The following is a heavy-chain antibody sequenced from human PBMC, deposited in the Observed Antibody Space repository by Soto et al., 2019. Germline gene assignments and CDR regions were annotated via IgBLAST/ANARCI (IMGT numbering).Heavy chain of an antibody. CDR2: ISYDGSNK. CDR3: AKRVAALSQGMDV. D-gene: IGHD6-13*01. J-gene: IGHJ6*02. Sequence: GGSLRLSCAASGFTFSSYGMHWVRQAPGKGLEWVAVISYDGSNKYYADSVKGRFTISRDNSKNTLYLQMNRLKAEDTAVYYCAKRVAALSQGMDVWGQGTTVTVSS. V-gene: IGHV3-30*18. CDR1: GFTFSSYG.